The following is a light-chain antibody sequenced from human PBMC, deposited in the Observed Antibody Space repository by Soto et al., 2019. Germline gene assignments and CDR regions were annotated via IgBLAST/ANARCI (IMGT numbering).Light chain of an antibody. V-gene: IGKV1-39*01. Sequence: IQMTQSPASLSASVLYRVTITCRTSQSISSYLNWYQQKPGKAPKPLIYAASSLQSGVPSRFSGSGSGTDFTLTISSLQPEDFATYYCQQSYSTPPITFGQGTRLEI. CDR3: QQSYSTPPIT. J-gene: IGKJ5*01. CDR2: AAS. CDR1: QSISSY.